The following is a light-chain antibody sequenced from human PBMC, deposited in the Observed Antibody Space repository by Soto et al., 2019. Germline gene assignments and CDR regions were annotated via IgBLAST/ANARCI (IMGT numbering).Light chain of an antibody. J-gene: IGLJ2*01. V-gene: IGLV2-14*03. CDR3: SSYTSSTTGVV. CDR2: DVS. Sequence: QSALTQPASVSGSPGQSITISCTGTSSDVGGYNYVSWYQQHPDKAPKLIIYDVSNRPLGVSNRFSGSKSGNTASLTISGLQAEDEADYYCSSYTSSTTGVVFGGGTKLTVL. CDR1: SSDVGGYNY.